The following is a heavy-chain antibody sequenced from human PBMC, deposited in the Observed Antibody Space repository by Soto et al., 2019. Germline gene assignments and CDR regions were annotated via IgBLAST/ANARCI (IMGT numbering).Heavy chain of an antibody. Sequence: EVHLLESGGGLVQRGGSLRLSCTASGFTFSDYAMAWVRQAPGKGLEWVSTISGGSSVTYYGDSVKGRFTISRDNAKKPLFLQLNRLSAEDTATYYCAKVLSKNYYYPFDFWGQGTQVTVSS. D-gene: IGHD3-10*01. CDR1: GFTFSDYA. J-gene: IGHJ4*02. CDR3: AKVLSKNYYYPFDF. V-gene: IGHV3-23*01. CDR2: ISGGSSVT.